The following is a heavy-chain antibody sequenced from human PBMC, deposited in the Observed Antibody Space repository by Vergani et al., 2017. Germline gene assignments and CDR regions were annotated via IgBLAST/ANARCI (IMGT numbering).Heavy chain of an antibody. J-gene: IGHJ5*02. Sequence: EVQLVESGGGLVQPGRSLRLSCAASGFTFDDYAMHWVRQAPGKGLEWVSGIRWNSGSIGYADSVQGRFTISRDNAKNSLYLQMNSLRAEDTALYYCAKDIEYRSTSCYPGLFDPWGQGTLVTVSS. V-gene: IGHV3-9*01. CDR1: GFTFDDYA. CDR3: AKDIEYRSTSCYPGLFDP. CDR2: IRWNSGSI. D-gene: IGHD2-2*01.